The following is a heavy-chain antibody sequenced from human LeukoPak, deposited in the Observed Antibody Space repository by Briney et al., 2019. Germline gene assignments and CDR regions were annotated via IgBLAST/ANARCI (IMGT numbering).Heavy chain of an antibody. V-gene: IGHV4-34*01. CDR2: INHSGSS. Sequence: SETLSLTCAVYGGSFSAYYWTWIRQPPGKGQEWIGEINHSGSSNYNSSLRSRVTISVDTSYKQFSLRLSSVTAADTAVYYCAPRGDIEHSYVYGKWFDPWGQGTRVTVSS. CDR1: GGSFSAYY. D-gene: IGHD5-18*01. J-gene: IGHJ5*02. CDR3: APRGDIEHSYVYGKWFDP.